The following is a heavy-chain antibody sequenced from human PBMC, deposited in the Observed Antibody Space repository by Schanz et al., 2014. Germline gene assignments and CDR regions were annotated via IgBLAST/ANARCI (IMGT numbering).Heavy chain of an antibody. CDR1: GFIFTSYS. Sequence: VQLVESGGGVVQPGGSLRLFCATSGFIFTSYSMHWVRQAPGKGLEWVSSISSSSNYYYYADSVKGRFTISRDAAKDSLFLQMTSLRADDTAVYFCAREYASTWFESNVMAGRIDNWGQGTLVTVSS. D-gene: IGHD2-8*01. V-gene: IGHV3-21*01. CDR2: ISSSSNYY. CDR3: AREYASTWFESNVMAGRIDN. J-gene: IGHJ4*02.